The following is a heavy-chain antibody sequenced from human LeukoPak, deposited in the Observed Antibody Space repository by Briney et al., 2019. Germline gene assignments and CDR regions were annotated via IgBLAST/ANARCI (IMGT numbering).Heavy chain of an antibody. Sequence: SETLSLTCIVSGGSINNYYWTWLRQPPGKGLEWIGSIYYTGSSNYNPSLKSRVTISVDTSKNQFSLRLSSVTAADTAVYYCARGGLAGLYWGQGTLVTVSS. V-gene: IGHV4-59*01. CDR2: IYYTGSS. D-gene: IGHD3/OR15-3a*01. CDR3: ARGGLAGLY. J-gene: IGHJ4*02. CDR1: GGSINNYY.